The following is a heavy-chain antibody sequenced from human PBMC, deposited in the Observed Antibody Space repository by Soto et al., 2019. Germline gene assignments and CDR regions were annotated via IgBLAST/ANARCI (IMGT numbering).Heavy chain of an antibody. CDR1: GGTFSSYT. V-gene: IGHV1-69*12. D-gene: IGHD2-15*01. CDR3: ARGPRYCSCGSCSIYSYYGMDV. Sequence: QVQLVQSGAEVKKPGSSVKVSCKASGGTFSSYTISWVRQAPGQGLEWMGGIIPIFGTANYAQKFQGRVTIPADESTSTAYMELSSLRSEDTAVYYCARGPRYCSCGSCSIYSYYGMDVWGQGTTVTVSS. J-gene: IGHJ6*02. CDR2: IIPIFGTA.